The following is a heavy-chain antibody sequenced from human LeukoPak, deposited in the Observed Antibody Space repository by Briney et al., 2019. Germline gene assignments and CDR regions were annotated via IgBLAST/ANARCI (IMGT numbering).Heavy chain of an antibody. D-gene: IGHD4-17*01. CDR1: GFTFDVYA. CDR2: ITRDATTT. Sequence: GGSLRLSCAASGFTFDVYAMHWVRQAPGKGLEWVSLITRDATTTFYADSVKGRFTISRDNSKNSLYLQMNSLRAEDTAFYYCAKEFYGDYDAFDIWGQGTMVTVSS. CDR3: AKEFYGDYDAFDI. J-gene: IGHJ3*02. V-gene: IGHV3-43D*03.